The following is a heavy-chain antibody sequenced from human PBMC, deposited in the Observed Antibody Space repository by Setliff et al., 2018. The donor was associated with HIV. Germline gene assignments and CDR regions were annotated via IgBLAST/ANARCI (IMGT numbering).Heavy chain of an antibody. CDR2: ISSSGSTI. CDR3: AKTLYSAGGGEVFDY. V-gene: IGHV3-48*03. Sequence: PWGSLRLSCAASGFPFSSYEMNWVRQAPGKGLEWVSYISSSGSTIYYADSVKGRFTISRDNTKNSLYLQMNSLRAEDTAVYYCAKTLYSAGGGEVFDYWGPGTQVTVSS. J-gene: IGHJ4*02. D-gene: IGHD3-16*01. CDR1: GFPFSSYE.